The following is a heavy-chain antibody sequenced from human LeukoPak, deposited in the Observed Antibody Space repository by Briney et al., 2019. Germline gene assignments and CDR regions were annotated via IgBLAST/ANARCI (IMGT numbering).Heavy chain of an antibody. D-gene: IGHD2-15*01. CDR1: GGSISSSNW. CDR2: IYHSGGT. Sequence: PSETLSLTCAVSGGSISSSNWWSWVRQPPGKGLEWIGEIYHSGGTNYNPSLKSRVTISVDKSKNQFSLKLSSVTAADTAVYFCARNYCSGGSCSYFDYWGQGTLVTVSS. V-gene: IGHV4-4*02. J-gene: IGHJ4*02. CDR3: ARNYCSGGSCSYFDY.